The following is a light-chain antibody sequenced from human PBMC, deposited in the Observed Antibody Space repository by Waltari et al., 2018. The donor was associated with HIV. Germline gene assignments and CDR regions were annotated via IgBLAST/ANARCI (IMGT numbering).Light chain of an antibody. J-gene: IGLJ2*01. CDR1: ALPKQY. Sequence: SYELTQPTSVSVSPGQTARNTCSGDALPKQYTYWYQQKQGRAPVLVIYKDSERPSGIPDGCSGSNSGTTVTLTISGVQAEDEADYYCQSADSSGSPYVVFGGGTKLTVL. CDR2: KDS. V-gene: IGLV3-25*03. CDR3: QSADSSGSPYVV.